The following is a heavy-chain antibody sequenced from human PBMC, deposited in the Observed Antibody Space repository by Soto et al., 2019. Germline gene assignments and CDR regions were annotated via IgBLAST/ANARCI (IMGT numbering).Heavy chain of an antibody. CDR3: GKDSGYFDS. CDR2: ISYDGTNK. CDR1: GFIFGSYA. Sequence: PGESLRLSCTASGFIFGSYAMHWVRQSPGKGLEWVALISYDGTNKYYPDSVKGRFTISRDNAKNTVSLQMNSLSVEDTGVYYCGKDSGYFDSW. D-gene: IGHD3-22*01. V-gene: IGHV3-30*04. J-gene: IGHJ5*01.